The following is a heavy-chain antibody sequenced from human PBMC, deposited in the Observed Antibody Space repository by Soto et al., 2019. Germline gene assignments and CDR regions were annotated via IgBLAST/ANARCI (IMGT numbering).Heavy chain of an antibody. D-gene: IGHD3-3*01. V-gene: IGHV4-34*01. J-gene: IGHJ4*02. Sequence: PSETLSLTCAVYGGSFSGYYLNWIRQPPGKGLEWIGEINHSGSTNYNPSLKSRVTISVDTSKNQFSLKLTSVTAADTAVYYCARVEDFWMIDYWGQGTLVTVSS. CDR1: GGSFSGYY. CDR3: ARVEDFWMIDY. CDR2: INHSGST.